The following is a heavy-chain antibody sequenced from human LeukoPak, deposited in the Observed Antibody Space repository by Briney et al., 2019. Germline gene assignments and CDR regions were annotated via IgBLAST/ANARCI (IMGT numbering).Heavy chain of an antibody. CDR3: ARGGDGYSSGTYWYFDL. CDR1: GGSISSYY. D-gene: IGHD5-24*01. J-gene: IGHJ2*01. V-gene: IGHV4-59*01. Sequence: PSETLSLTCTVSGGSISSYYWTWIRQTPGKRMEWIGYIYYRGSTNYNPSLKSRVTISVDTSKNQLSLNLNSVTAADTAVYYCARGGDGYSSGTYWYFDLWGRGTLVTVSS. CDR2: IYYRGST.